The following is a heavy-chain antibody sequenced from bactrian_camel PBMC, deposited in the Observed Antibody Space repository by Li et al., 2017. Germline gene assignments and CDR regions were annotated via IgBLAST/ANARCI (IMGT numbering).Heavy chain of an antibody. V-gene: IGHV3S40*01. CDR1: GFSFRLVT. D-gene: IGHD1*01. CDR3: VKQGGYWDFVD. J-gene: IGHJ4*01. Sequence: VQLVESGGGSVQAGGSLRLSCAASGFSFRLVTLSWVRQLPGKGVEWVATIGASSHYANSVKGRFTISRDNDKSALYLQLNNLKPEDTAIYYCVKQGGYWDFVDWGQGTQVTVS. CDR2: IGASS.